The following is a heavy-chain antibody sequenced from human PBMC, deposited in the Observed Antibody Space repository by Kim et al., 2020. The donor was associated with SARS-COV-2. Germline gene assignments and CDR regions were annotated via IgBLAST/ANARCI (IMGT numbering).Heavy chain of an antibody. D-gene: IGHD3-10*01. Sequence: TSYSPSFQGQVTISADKSISTAYLQWSSLKASDTAMYYCAMGGFGDAFDYWGQGTLVTVSS. J-gene: IGHJ4*02. CDR3: AMGGFGDAFDY. V-gene: IGHV5-51*01. CDR2: T.